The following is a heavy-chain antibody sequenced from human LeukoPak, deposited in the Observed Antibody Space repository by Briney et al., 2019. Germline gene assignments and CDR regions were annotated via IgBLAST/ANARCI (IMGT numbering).Heavy chain of an antibody. Sequence: GGSLRLSCAATGFTFTNYWMGWVRQAPGKGLEWVSYISSSGSTIYYADSVKGRFTISRDNAKNSLYLQMNSLRAEDTAVYYCARDHIVVVSYAFDIWGQGTMVTVSS. CDR2: ISSSGSTI. CDR3: ARDHIVVVSYAFDI. CDR1: GFTFTNYW. V-gene: IGHV3-11*01. D-gene: IGHD2-15*01. J-gene: IGHJ3*02.